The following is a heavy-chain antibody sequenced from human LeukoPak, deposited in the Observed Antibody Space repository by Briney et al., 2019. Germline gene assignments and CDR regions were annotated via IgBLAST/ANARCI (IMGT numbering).Heavy chain of an antibody. CDR3: ARGSRDSSGSYYVFAFDI. Sequence: SETLSLTCAVYGXSFSGCYWSWIRQPPGKGLEWIAEINHSGATNYNPSLKSRVTISVDTSRNQFSLNLNSVTAADTAVYYCARGSRDSSGSYYVFAFDIWGQGTMVAVSS. D-gene: IGHD3-22*01. CDR2: INHSGAT. CDR1: GXSFSGCY. V-gene: IGHV4-34*01. J-gene: IGHJ3*02.